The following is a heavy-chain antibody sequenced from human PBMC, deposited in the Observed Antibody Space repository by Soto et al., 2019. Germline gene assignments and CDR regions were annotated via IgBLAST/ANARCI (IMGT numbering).Heavy chain of an antibody. Sequence: EVQLLESGGGLVQPGGSLRLSCAASGFTFTSHGMTWVRQAPGEGLEWVSSISDSGVSTYYADSVRGRFTISRDNSKDTLYLQMTSLKAEDTAVYYCAKYLNTVMFFDGFDIWGQGTMVTVSS. CDR3: AKYLNTVMFFDGFDI. D-gene: IGHD5-18*01. CDR2: ISDSGVST. V-gene: IGHV3-23*01. CDR1: GFTFTSHG. J-gene: IGHJ3*02.